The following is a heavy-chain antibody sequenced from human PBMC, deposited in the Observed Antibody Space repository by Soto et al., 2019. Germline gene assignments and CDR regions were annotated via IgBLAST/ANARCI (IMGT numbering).Heavy chain of an antibody. V-gene: IGHV3-33*01. J-gene: IGHJ4*02. D-gene: IGHD2-21*02. Sequence: QVQLVESGGGVVQPGRSLRLSCAASGFTFSNYVMHWVRQAPGKGLEWVAVIWFDGSNKYYADSVKGRFTISRDNSENPLYLQMNSLRAEDTALYYCARDEAAYCGGDCYLDYWGPGTLVTVSS. CDR1: GFTFSNYV. CDR3: ARDEAAYCGGDCYLDY. CDR2: IWFDGSNK.